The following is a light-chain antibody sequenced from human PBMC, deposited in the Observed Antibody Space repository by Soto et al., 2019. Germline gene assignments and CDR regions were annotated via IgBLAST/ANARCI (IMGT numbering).Light chain of an antibody. Sequence: QSVLTQPPSVSGAPGQRVSISCTGRTSNIGAPYDVHWYQHLPGAAPKLLIYGDNNRPSGVPDRFSGSKSGTSASLAITSLQAEDEADYYCQSYDISLHNYVFGTGTKVTVL. CDR2: GDN. CDR1: TSNIGAPYD. J-gene: IGLJ1*01. V-gene: IGLV1-40*01. CDR3: QSYDISLHNYV.